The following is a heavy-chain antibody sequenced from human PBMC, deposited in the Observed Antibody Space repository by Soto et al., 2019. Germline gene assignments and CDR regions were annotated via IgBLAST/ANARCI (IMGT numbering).Heavy chain of an antibody. CDR1: GDSISSRSYY. V-gene: IGHV4-39*01. Sequence: SSETLSLTCTVSGDSISSRSYYWGWVRQLPGKGLEWIGSIYYSGSTYYNPSLKSRVTTSVDTSRNQFSLRLSSVTAADTAVYYCAPYDFWSGYFYNWGQGTLVTVSS. D-gene: IGHD3-3*01. CDR3: APYDFWSGYFYN. CDR2: IYYSGST. J-gene: IGHJ4*02.